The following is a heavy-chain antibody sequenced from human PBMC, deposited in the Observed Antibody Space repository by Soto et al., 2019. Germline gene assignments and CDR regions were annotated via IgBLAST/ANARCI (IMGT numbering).Heavy chain of an antibody. CDR3: ASATVVAATFDF. V-gene: IGHV3-21*01. CDR2: ISSGSSNI. D-gene: IGHD2-15*01. J-gene: IGHJ4*02. Sequence: LSCAASGFAFRSYNMNWVRQAPGKGLEWVASISSGSSNIYYADSVKGRFTISRDNAKNSLFLQMDSPRAEDSAVYYCASATVVAATFDFWGQGTLVTVSS. CDR1: GFAFRSYN.